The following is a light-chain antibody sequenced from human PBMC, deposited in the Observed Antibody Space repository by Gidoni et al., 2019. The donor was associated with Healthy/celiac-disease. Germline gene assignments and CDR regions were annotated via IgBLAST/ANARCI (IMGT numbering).Light chain of an antibody. V-gene: IGKV1-39*01. CDR1: QSISSC. CDR3: QQSYSTPPLT. J-gene: IGKJ4*02. CDR2: AAS. Sequence: DIQMTQSPSSLSASVGDRVTITRRASQSISSCLNWYQQKPGKAPKHLIYAASSLQSGVPSRFSGSGSGTDFTLTISSLQPEDFATYYCQQSYSTPPLTFGGGTKVEIK.